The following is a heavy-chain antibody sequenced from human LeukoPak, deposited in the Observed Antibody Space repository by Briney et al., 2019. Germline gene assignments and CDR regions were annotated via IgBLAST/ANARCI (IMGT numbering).Heavy chain of an antibody. V-gene: IGHV3-48*04. J-gene: IGHJ4*02. CDR2: ISSSSSTI. CDR1: GFTFSSYS. CDR3: ARGGEVAHEPFDY. D-gene: IGHD3-16*01. Sequence: GGSLRLSCAASGFTFSSYSMNWVRQAPGKGLEWVSYISSSSSTIYYADSVKGRFTISRDNAKNSLYLQMNSLRAEDTAVYYCARGGEVAHEPFDYWGQGTLVTVSS.